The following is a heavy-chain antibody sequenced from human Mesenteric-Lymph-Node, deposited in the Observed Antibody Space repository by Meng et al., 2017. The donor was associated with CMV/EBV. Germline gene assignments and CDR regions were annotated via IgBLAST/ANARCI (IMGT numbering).Heavy chain of an antibody. Sequence: ASVKVSCKASGGTFSSYTISWVRQAPGQGLEWVAIVNPSGSTSYAEKFQGRVTMTRDTSTSTVYMDLSSLRFEDTAMYYCARDLLVGAATGDYYYGMDVWGQGTTVTVSS. J-gene: IGHJ6*02. D-gene: IGHD2-15*01. CDR2: VNPSGST. CDR1: GGTFSSYT. V-gene: IGHV1-46*01. CDR3: ARDLLVGAATGDYYYGMDV.